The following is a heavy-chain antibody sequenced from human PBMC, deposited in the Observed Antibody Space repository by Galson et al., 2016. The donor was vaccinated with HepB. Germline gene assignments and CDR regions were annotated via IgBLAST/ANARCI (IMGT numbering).Heavy chain of an antibody. D-gene: IGHD1-1*01. V-gene: IGHV3-7*01. CDR3: ASVKSLWTTPWNLGLDV. CDR1: GLSFSGYW. J-gene: IGHJ4*02. CDR2: IKEDGSEK. Sequence: SLRLSCAASGLSFSGYWMSWVRQAPGKGLEWVANIKEDGSEKYYADSVKGRFTIYRENADNSLYLQMNSLRPGDTAVNDCASVKSLWTTPWNLGLDVWGQGTLVTVSS.